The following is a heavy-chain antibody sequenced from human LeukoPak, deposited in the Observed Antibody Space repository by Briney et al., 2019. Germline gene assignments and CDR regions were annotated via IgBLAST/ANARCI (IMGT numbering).Heavy chain of an antibody. CDR2: ISSSSSDI. V-gene: IGHV3-21*01. CDR1: GVTFSSDS. D-gene: IGHD1-1*01. Sequence: GGSLRLSCAASGVTFSSDSMNWGREAPGKGVEGVSSISSSSSDIDYADSVKGRFTFSREKAKNSLYMQMNTLRAEDTAVYYCARSTTFDYWGPGTLVTVSS. CDR3: ARSTTFDY. J-gene: IGHJ4*02.